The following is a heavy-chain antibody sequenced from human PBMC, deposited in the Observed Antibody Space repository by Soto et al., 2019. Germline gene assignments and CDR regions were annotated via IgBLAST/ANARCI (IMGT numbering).Heavy chain of an antibody. CDR2: IYSGGST. D-gene: IGHD3-22*01. Sequence: GGSLRLSCAASGFTVSSNYMSWVRQAPGKGLEWVSVIYSGGSTYYADSVKGRFTISRDNSKNTLYLQMNSLRAEDTAVYYCARHSDGCYCDGSGPAYYYYSTEKLCPGTTVTISS. V-gene: IGHV3-53*01. J-gene: IGHJ6*02. CDR3: ARHSDGCYCDGSGPAYYYYSTEK. CDR1: GFTVSSNY.